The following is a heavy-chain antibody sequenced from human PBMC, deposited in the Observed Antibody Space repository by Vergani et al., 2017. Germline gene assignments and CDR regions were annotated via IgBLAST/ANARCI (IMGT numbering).Heavy chain of an antibody. CDR1: GFTFSSYA. J-gene: IGHJ4*02. D-gene: IGHD6-13*01. CDR3: ARGGDSSSWYGDY. CDR2: ISYDGSNK. Sequence: QVQLVESGGGVVQPGRSLRLSCAASGFTFSSYAMHWVRQAPGTGLEWVAVISYDGSNKYYADSVKGRFTISRDNSKNTLYLQMNSLRAEDTAGYYCARGGDSSSWYGDYWGQGTLVTVSS. V-gene: IGHV3-30-3*01.